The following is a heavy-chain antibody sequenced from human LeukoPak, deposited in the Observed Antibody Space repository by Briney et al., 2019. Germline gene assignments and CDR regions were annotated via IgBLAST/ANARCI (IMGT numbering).Heavy chain of an antibody. D-gene: IGHD3-10*01. J-gene: IGHJ3*02. CDR3: ARHPPSSAGAYDI. Sequence: PSETLSLTCTVSGGSISGYYCSWVRQPPGKEMEWIGYVYSSGNTNYNPSLKSRVTLSVDTSKNQFSLKLVSVTAADTAVYHCARHPPSSAGAYDIWGQGTMVTVSS. V-gene: IGHV4-59*08. CDR2: VYSSGNT. CDR1: GGSISGYY.